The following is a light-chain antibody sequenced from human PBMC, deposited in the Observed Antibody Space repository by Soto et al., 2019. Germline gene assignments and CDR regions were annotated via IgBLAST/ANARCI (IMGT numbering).Light chain of an antibody. V-gene: IGLV2-14*01. J-gene: IGLJ3*02. Sequence: QSVLTQPASVSGSPGQSITISCTGTSSDVGGYDYVSWYQQHPGTAPKLLIYDVSDRPSGVSDRFSGSKSGNTASLTISGLQAEDEADYYCTSYTCSSTWVFGGGTKLTVL. CDR1: SSDVGGYDY. CDR2: DVS. CDR3: TSYTCSSTWV.